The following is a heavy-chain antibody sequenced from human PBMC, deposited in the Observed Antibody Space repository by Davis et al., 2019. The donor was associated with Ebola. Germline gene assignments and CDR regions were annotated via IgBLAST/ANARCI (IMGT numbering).Heavy chain of an antibody. D-gene: IGHD3-16*01. CDR3: AKDTGVITYGFDS. CDR1: GFTFSTYA. CDR2: ISANGGGT. J-gene: IGHJ4*02. Sequence: GESLKISCTASGFTFSTYAMSWVRQSPGKGLEWVASISANGGGTYYANSVQGRFTISRDNSNSTLSLQMNTLRRDDTALYYCAKDTGVITYGFDSWGQGTLVTVSS. V-gene: IGHV3-23*01.